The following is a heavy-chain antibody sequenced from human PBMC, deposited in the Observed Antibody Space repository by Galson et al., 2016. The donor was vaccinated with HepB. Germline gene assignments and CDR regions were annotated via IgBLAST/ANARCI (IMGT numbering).Heavy chain of an antibody. CDR3: ARGGRKGLWGYYFDY. V-gene: IGHV4-31*03. D-gene: IGHD5-18*01. CDR2: IYHLGNT. J-gene: IGHJ4*02. CDR1: GGSISSGGYY. Sequence: TLSLTCTVSGGSISSGGYYWSWIRQHPGKGLEWIGYIYHLGNTYFNPSLKSRVTMSIDAYKNQFSLKLSSVTAADAAVYYCARGGRKGLWGYYFDYWGQGTLVPVSS.